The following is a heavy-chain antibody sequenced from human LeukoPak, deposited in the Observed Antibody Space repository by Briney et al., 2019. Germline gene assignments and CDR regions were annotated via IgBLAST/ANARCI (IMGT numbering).Heavy chain of an antibody. V-gene: IGHV3-30*18. CDR2: ISYDGSNK. J-gene: IGHJ6*02. Sequence: GGSLRLSCAASGFTFSSYGMHWVRQAPGKGLEWVAVISYDGSNKYYADSVKGRFTISRDNSKNTLYLQMNSLRAEDTAVYYCAKDHGAVAGDLLYGMDVWGQGTTVTVSS. D-gene: IGHD6-19*01. CDR3: AKDHGAVAGDLLYGMDV. CDR1: GFTFSSYG.